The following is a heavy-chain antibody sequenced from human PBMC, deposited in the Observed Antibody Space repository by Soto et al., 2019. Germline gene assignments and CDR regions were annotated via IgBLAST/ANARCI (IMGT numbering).Heavy chain of an antibody. CDR1: GFTFSSYA. CDR3: VKDREYSSPTGWFDP. CDR2: ISSNGGST. J-gene: IGHJ5*02. Sequence: QPGGSLRLSCSASGFTFSSYAMHWVRQAPGKGLEYVSAISSNGGSTYYADSVKGRFTISRDNSKNTLYLQMSSLRAEDTAVYYCVKDREYSSPTGWFDPWGQGTLVTVSS. V-gene: IGHV3-64D*06. D-gene: IGHD6-6*01.